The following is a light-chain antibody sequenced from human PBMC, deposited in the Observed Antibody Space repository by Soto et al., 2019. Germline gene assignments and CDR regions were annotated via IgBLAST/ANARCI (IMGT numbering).Light chain of an antibody. CDR2: DND. CDR3: GTWDTSLSAVM. J-gene: IGLJ3*02. Sequence: QSVLTQPPSVSAAPGQKITISCSGSNSNIGNNYVSWYQQLPGTAPKLLIYDNDKRPSGIPDRFSGSKSGTSATLGITGLQTGDEADYYCGTWDTSLSAVMFGGRTKLTVL. CDR1: NSNIGNNY. V-gene: IGLV1-51*01.